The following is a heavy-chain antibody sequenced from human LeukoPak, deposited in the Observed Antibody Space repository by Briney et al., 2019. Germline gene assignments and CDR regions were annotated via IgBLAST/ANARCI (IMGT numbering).Heavy chain of an antibody. D-gene: IGHD2-2*01. CDR2: ISAYNGNT. Sequence: ASVKVSCKASGYTFTGYYMHWVRQAPGQGLEWMGWISAYNGNTNYAQKLQGRVTMTTDTSTSTAYMELRSLRSDDTAVYYCARGGYCSSTSCYLNWFDPWGQGTLVTVSS. CDR3: ARGGYCSSTSCYLNWFDP. V-gene: IGHV1-18*04. CDR1: GYTFTGYY. J-gene: IGHJ5*02.